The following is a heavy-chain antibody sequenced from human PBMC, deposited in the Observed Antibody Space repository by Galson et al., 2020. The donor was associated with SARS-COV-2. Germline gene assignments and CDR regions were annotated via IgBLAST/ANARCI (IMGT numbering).Heavy chain of an antibody. CDR1: GDSISSGGYY. J-gene: IGHJ4*02. CDR2: IYYSGST. D-gene: IGHD5-12*01. V-gene: IGHV4-31*03. Sequence: SETLSLTCTVSGDSISSGGYYWSWIRQHPGKGLEWIGYIYYSGSTYYNPSLKSRVTISVDTPKNQFSLKLNSVTAADTAVYYCVRDRSGYGDFDYWGQGTLVTVA. CDR3: VRDRSGYGDFDY.